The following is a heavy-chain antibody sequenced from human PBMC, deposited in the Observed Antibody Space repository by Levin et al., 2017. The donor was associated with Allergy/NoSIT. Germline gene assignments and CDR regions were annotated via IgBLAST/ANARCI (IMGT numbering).Heavy chain of an antibody. J-gene: IGHJ5*02. CDR3: ARSIDGTWAPDL. V-gene: IGHV6-1*01. Sequence: SQTLSLTCAISGDSVSSNSAAWNWIRQSPSRGLEWLGRTFYRSKWYNDYAVSVRGRVTINADRVKNQLSLKLDSVTPEDTAAYYCARSIDGTWAPDLWGQGTLVIVSS. CDR1: GDSVSSNSAA. D-gene: IGHD3-3*02. CDR2: TFYRSKWYN.